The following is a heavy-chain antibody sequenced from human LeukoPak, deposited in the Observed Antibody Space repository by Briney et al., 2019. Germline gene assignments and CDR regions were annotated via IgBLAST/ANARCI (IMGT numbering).Heavy chain of an antibody. CDR2: ISSSSSTI. J-gene: IGHJ3*02. CDR3: AREWELTLTDAFDI. D-gene: IGHD1-26*01. V-gene: IGHV3-48*01. CDR1: GFTFSSYS. Sequence: GGSLRLSCAASGFTFSSYSMNWVRQAPGKGLEWVSYISSSSSTIYYADSVKGRFTISRDNAKNSLYLQMNSLRAEDTAVYYCAREWELTLTDAFDIWGQGTMVTVSS.